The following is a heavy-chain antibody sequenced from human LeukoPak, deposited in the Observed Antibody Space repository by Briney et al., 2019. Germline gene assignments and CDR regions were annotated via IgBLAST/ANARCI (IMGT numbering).Heavy chain of an antibody. J-gene: IGHJ4*02. V-gene: IGHV3-48*01. D-gene: IGHD2-2*01. CDR3: AKDHSSTRLVC. CDR1: GFTFSSYS. CDR2: ISSSSSTI. Sequence: GGSLRLSCAASGFTFSSYSMNWVRQAPGKGLEWVSYISSSSSTIYYADSVKGRFTTSRDNSKNTLYLQMNSLRAEDTAVYYCAKDHSSTRLVCWGQGTLVTVSS.